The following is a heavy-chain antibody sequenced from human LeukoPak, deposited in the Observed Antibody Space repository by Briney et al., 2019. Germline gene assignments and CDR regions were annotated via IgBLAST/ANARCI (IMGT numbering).Heavy chain of an antibody. CDR1: LGSLLAYI. CDR3: ANSRLGYCSSAGCYYWFDP. Sequence: PSEALSLTSALYLGSLLAYISSCIRQPPEKGLGSISQINHIGSANYNPYIKSRVTISVDTSKKQFSLKLSSVTAADTAVYYCANSRLGYCSSAGCYYWFDPWGQGTLVTVSS. CDR2: INHIGSA. J-gene: IGHJ5*02. D-gene: IGHD2-2*01. V-gene: IGHV4-34*01.